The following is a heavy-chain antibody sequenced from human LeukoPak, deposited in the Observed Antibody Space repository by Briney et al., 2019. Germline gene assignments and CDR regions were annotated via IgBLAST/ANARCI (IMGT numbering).Heavy chain of an antibody. V-gene: IGHV1-18*01. CDR3: ARDLSSSYPTYYDFWSGYYPSLDY. CDR2: ISAYNGNT. CDR1: GYTFTSYG. J-gene: IGHJ4*02. D-gene: IGHD3-3*01. Sequence: ASVKVSCKASGYTFTSYGISWVRQASGQGLEWMGWISAYNGNTNYAQKLQGRVTMTTDTSTSTAYMELRSLRSDDTAVCYCARDLSSSYPTYYDFWSGYYPSLDYWGQGTLVTVSS.